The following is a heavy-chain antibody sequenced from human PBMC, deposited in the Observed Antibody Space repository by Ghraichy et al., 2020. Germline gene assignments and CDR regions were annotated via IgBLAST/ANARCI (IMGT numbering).Heavy chain of an antibody. D-gene: IGHD3-3*01. CDR3: ARGYDFWSGEREAVFWFDP. CDR2: IKNDGSQS. Sequence: GESLNISCVASGFTFSSYWMSWVRQAPGKGLECVANIKNDGSQSYFVDSVKGRFTISRDNAKNSLYLQMNSLRAEDTAVYYCARGYDFWSGEREAVFWFDPWGQGTLVTVSS. CDR1: GFTFSSYW. V-gene: IGHV3-7*03. J-gene: IGHJ5*02.